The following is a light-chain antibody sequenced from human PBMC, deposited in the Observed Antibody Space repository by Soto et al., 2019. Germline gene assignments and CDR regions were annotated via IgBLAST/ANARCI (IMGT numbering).Light chain of an antibody. V-gene: IGKV3-20*01. CDR1: QSVSTSF. CDR2: VAS. Sequence: EIALTQSPGTLYLSPGERDTLSCRASQSVSTSFLARYQQKSGQAPRLLLYVASSRATGIPDRFSGSGSGTDFILTISRLEPEDFAVYYCHQYDSSPLTFGGGTKVELK. CDR3: HQYDSSPLT. J-gene: IGKJ4*01.